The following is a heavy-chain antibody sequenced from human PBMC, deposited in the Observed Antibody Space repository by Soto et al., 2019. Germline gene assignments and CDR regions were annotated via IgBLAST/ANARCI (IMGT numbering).Heavy chain of an antibody. CDR2: TYYRSHWYS. Sequence: PSQTLSLTCDISGDSVSSNSAAWNWIRQSPSRGLEWLGRTYYRSHWYSDYAVSVKSRISINPDTSRNHFSLQLNSVTPEDTAVYYCVRGGVSGRSPLFDYWGQGILVTVSS. CDR3: VRGGVSGRSPLFDY. V-gene: IGHV6-1*01. CDR1: GDSVSSNSAA. J-gene: IGHJ4*02. D-gene: IGHD3-16*01.